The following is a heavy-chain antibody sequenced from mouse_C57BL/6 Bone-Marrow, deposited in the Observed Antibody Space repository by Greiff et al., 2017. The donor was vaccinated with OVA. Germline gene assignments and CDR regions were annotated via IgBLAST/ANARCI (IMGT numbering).Heavy chain of an antibody. CDR2: IYPGSGST. Sequence: VQLQQPGAELVKPGASVKMSCKASGYTFTSYWITWVKQRPGQGLEWIGDIYPGSGSTNYNEKFKSKATLTVDTSSSTAYMQLSSLTSEDSAVYYCARGGYYYGSRKDWYFDVWGTGTTVTVSS. CDR3: ARGGYYYGSRKDWYFDV. J-gene: IGHJ1*03. V-gene: IGHV1-55*01. CDR1: GYTFTSYW. D-gene: IGHD1-1*01.